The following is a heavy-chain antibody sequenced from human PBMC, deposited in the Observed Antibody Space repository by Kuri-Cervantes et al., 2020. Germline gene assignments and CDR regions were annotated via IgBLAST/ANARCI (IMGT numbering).Heavy chain of an antibody. CDR2: IDAGDSDT. CDR3: ATSLSAIGSFDY. D-gene: IGHD5-18*01. V-gene: IGHV5-51*01. CDR1: GYNFANYW. J-gene: IGHJ4*02. Sequence: KVSCKGSGYNFANYWIGWVRQMPGKGLESMGIIDAGDSDTRYSPSSQGQVTISADKSISTAFLEWNSLKASDTAIYYCATSLSAIGSFDYWGQGTVVTVSS.